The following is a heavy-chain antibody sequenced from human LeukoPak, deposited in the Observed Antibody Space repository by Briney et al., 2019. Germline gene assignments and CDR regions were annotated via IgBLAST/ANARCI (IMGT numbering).Heavy chain of an antibody. V-gene: IGHV4-39*01. CDR3: ARQYVAVAGLEQFFDY. CDR1: GGSISSSRYY. J-gene: IGHJ4*02. Sequence: PSETLSLTCTVSGGSISSSRYYWGWIRQPPGKGLEWIGNIYHSGSTYYNPSLKSRVTISVDTSKNQFSLKLSSVTAADTAVYCCARQYVAVAGLEQFFDYWGQGTLVTVSS. D-gene: IGHD6-19*01. CDR2: IYHSGST.